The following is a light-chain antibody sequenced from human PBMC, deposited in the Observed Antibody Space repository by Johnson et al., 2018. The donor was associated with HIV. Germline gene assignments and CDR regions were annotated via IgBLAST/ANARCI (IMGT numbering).Light chain of an antibody. CDR2: YNN. J-gene: IGLJ1*01. V-gene: IGLV1-51*01. CDR1: SSNIGNNY. Sequence: QSVFTQPPSVSAAPGQKVTISCSGSSSNIGNNYVSWYQQLPGTAPKLLIYYNNKRPSGIPDRFSGSKSGTSATLGITGRQTGDEADYYCGTWDSRLRLFGTGTKVTVL. CDR3: GTWDSRLRL.